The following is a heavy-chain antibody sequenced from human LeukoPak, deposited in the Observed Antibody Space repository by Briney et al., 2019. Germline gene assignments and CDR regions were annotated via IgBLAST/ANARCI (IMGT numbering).Heavy chain of an antibody. Sequence: GGSLRLSCAASGLTISSYAMSWVRQAPGKGLEWVSAINDGGGGKYYADSVKGRFTISRNNSKNTLYLQMNSLRAEDTAVYFCAKSIAGSNWYFDLWGRGILVTVSS. CDR3: AKSIAGSNWYFDL. CDR1: GLTISSYA. CDR2: INDGGGGK. D-gene: IGHD1-14*01. V-gene: IGHV3-23*01. J-gene: IGHJ2*01.